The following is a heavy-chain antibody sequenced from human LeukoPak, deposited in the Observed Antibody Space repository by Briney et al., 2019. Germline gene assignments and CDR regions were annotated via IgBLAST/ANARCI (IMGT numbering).Heavy chain of an antibody. CDR3: ARVRRVLITTNDAFDI. J-gene: IGHJ3*02. CDR1: GGSISTYY. CDR2: SYYGGST. V-gene: IGHV4-59*01. D-gene: IGHD3-22*01. Sequence: SETLSLTCSVSGGSISTYYWSWIRQPPGKGLEWIGYSYYGGSTKYNPSLKSRVTISVDTSKNQFSLKLSSVTAADTAVYYCARVRRVLITTNDAFDIWGQGTMVTVSS.